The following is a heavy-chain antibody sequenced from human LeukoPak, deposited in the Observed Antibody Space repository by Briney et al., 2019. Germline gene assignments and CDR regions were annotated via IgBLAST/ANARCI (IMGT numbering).Heavy chain of an antibody. D-gene: IGHD2-21*02. CDR1: GYSFTSYW. Sequence: GESLNISCKRAGYSFTSYWIGWGRQMPGKCLEWRGIIYPGDSDTRYSTSFQGQVAISADTSISTAYLQWSSLKASDTAMHYCARASCGGDCPYYFDYWGQGTLVTVSS. V-gene: IGHV5-51*01. J-gene: IGHJ4*02. CDR3: ARASCGGDCPYYFDY. CDR2: IYPGDSDT.